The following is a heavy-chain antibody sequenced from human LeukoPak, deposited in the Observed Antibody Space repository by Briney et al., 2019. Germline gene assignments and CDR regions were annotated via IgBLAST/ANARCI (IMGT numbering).Heavy chain of an antibody. Sequence: SETLSLTCTVSGGSISSSRYYWGWIRQPPGKGLEWIGSIYYGGSTYYNPSLKSRVTISVDTSKNQFSLKLSSVTAADTAVYYCARDVFDWGYYYYMDVWGKGTTVTVSS. CDR2: IYYGGST. CDR1: GGSISSSRYY. V-gene: IGHV4-39*07. D-gene: IGHD3-9*01. J-gene: IGHJ6*03. CDR3: ARDVFDWGYYYYMDV.